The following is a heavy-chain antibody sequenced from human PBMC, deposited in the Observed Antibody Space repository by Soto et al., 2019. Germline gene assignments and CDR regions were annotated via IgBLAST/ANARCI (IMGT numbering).Heavy chain of an antibody. CDR1: GYSFTSYW. Sequence: PGQPRNISRKASGYSFTSYWIGWVRQMPGKGLEWMGIIYSGHSDTIYSPSFQGQVTISADRSISTAYLQWNSLKASDTAMYYCARPPYRASYYYFDHWGQGTTVTVSS. CDR3: ARPPYRASYYYFDH. J-gene: IGHJ4*02. CDR2: IYSGHSDT. V-gene: IGHV5-51*01. D-gene: IGHD3-16*02.